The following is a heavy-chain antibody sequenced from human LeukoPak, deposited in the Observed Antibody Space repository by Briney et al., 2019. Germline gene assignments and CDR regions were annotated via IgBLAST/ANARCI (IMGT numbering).Heavy chain of an antibody. CDR3: AERPPRTGYSTYDWYFDL. CDR2: IYYTGST. J-gene: IGHJ2*01. Sequence: SETLSLTCTVSGGSISSSSYYWDWIRQPPGKGLEWIGSIYYTGSTYYNPSLKSRVTISIDRPQNQFSLRLSSVTAADTGWYYCAERPPRTGYSTYDWYFDLWGRGTLVTVSS. V-gene: IGHV4-39*01. D-gene: IGHD6-13*01. CDR1: GGSISSSSYY.